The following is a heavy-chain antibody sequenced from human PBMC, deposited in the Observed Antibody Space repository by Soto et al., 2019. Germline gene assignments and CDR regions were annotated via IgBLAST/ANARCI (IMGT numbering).Heavy chain of an antibody. CDR1: GYSFSNYW. Sequence: EVQLVQSGAEVKKPGESLKISCKGSGYSFSNYWIVWVRQMPGKGLEWMGIIYPGDSETKYSPSFQGQVTISADKSXXXXXXXXXXXXXXXXXXXXXXXXXXGNPDDWFDPWGQGTLVTVSS. J-gene: IGHJ5*02. V-gene: IGHV5-51*03. CDR3: XXXXXGNPDDWFDP. CDR2: IYPGDSET. D-gene: IGHD2-15*01.